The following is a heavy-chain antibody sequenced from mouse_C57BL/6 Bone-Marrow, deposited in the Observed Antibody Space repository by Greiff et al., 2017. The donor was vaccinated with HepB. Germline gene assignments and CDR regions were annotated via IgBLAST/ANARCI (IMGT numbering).Heavy chain of an antibody. J-gene: IGHJ1*03. V-gene: IGHV1-82*01. CDR1: GYAFSSSW. Sequence: QVQLQQSGPELVKPGASVKISCKASGYAFSSSWMNWVKQRPGKGLEWIGRIYPVDGDTNYIEKFKGKATLTADKSSSTAYMQLSSLTSEDSAVYFCARSSTYCYGSSVWGTGTTVTVSS. D-gene: IGHD1-1*01. CDR3: ARSSTYCYGSSV. CDR2: IYPVDGDT.